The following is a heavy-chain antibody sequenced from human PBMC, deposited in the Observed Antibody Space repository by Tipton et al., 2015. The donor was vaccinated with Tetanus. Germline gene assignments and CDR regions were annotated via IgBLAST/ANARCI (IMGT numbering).Heavy chain of an antibody. CDR1: GFTFRNYW. CDR2: MNQDGSER. V-gene: IGHV3-7*01. J-gene: IGHJ5*02. D-gene: IGHD4-17*01. CDR3: ASTVGSDEGFDP. Sequence: SLRLSCGASGFTFRNYWMSRVRQASGKGLEWVAKMNQDGSERNYGGSVKGRFTISRDNARNSLYLQMNSLRADDTGVYYCASTVGSDEGFDPWGRGTLVTVSS.